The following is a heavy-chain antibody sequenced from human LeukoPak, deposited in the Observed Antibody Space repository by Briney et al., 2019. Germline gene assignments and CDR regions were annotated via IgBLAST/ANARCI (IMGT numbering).Heavy chain of an antibody. Sequence: RASVKVSCKASGYTFTGYYMHWVRQAPGQGLEWMGWINPNSGGTNYAQKFQGRVTMTRDTSISTAYMELSRLRSDDTAVYYCARGEAPEVGALCDYWGQGTLVTVSS. J-gene: IGHJ4*02. D-gene: IGHD1-26*01. CDR2: INPNSGGT. CDR1: GYTFTGYY. CDR3: ARGEAPEVGALCDY. V-gene: IGHV1-2*02.